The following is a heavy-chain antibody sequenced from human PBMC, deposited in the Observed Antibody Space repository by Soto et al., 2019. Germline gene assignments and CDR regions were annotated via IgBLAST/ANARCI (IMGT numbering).Heavy chain of an antibody. CDR3: VRTHGGYTAYYGMDV. CDR2: VRWDDEK. J-gene: IGHJ6*02. V-gene: IGHV2-70*19. D-gene: IGHD5-12*01. Sequence: SGPTLVNPSQTLTLTCTFSGFPLNTGGMCLSWVRQPTGKALEWLAVVRWDDEKHFSTSLRNRISVSKDASGDRVVLTMANMDPADSGTYYCVRTHGGYTAYYGMDVWGPGTTVTVSS. CDR1: GFPLNTGGMC.